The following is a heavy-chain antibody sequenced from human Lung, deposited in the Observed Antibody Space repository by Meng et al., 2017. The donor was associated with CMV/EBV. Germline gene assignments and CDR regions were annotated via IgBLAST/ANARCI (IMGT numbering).Heavy chain of an antibody. Sequence: GGSLRLXCVASRFRFSGYWMHWVRQAPGKGLVWVSRINSDGSSTSYADSVKGRFTISRDNAKNTLYLQTNSLRAEDTAVYYCARDGAVPAAISHFRHWGQGIXVTVSS. V-gene: IGHV3-74*01. D-gene: IGHD2-2*01. J-gene: IGHJ1*01. CDR3: ARDGAVPAAISHFRH. CDR2: INSDGSST. CDR1: RFRFSGYW.